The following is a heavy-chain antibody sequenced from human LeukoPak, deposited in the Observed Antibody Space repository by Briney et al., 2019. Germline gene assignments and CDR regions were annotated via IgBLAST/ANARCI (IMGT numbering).Heavy chain of an antibody. J-gene: IGHJ4*02. Sequence: GGSLRLSCAASGFTFSSYGMHWVRQAPGKGLEWVAVIWYDGSNKYYADSVKGRFTISRDNSKNTLYLQMNSLRAEDTAVYYCARDGISSPFVIDYWGQGTLVTVSS. CDR2: IWYDGSNK. CDR3: ARDGISSPFVIDY. CDR1: GFTFSSYG. D-gene: IGHD1-1*01. V-gene: IGHV3-33*01.